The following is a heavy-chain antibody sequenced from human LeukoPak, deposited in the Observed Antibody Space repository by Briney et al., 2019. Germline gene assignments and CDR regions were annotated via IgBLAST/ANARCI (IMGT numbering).Heavy chain of an antibody. D-gene: IGHD3-10*01. V-gene: IGHV1-18*01. CDR1: GYTFTSYG. CDR3: ANTRQGYGSGSYYNYMDV. J-gene: IGHJ6*03. CDR2: ISAYNGNT. Sequence: ASVKVSCKASGYTFTSYGISWVRQAPGQGLEWMGWISAYNGNTNYAQKLQGRVTMTTDTSTSTAYMELRSLRSDDPAVYYCANTRQGYGSGSYYNYMDVWGKGTTVTVSS.